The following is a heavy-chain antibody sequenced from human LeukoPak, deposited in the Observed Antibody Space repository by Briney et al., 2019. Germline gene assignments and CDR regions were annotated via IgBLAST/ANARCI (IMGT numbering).Heavy chain of an antibody. D-gene: IGHD3-22*01. CDR3: AREKGRHYYDSSGYIGGH. V-gene: IGHV3-30*04. Sequence: PGGSLRLSCAASGFTFSSYAMHWVRQAPGKGLEWVAVISYDGSNKYYADSVKGRFTISRDNSKNTLYLQMNSLRAEDTAVYYCAREKGRHYYDSSGYIGGHWGQGTLVTVSS. CDR2: ISYDGSNK. J-gene: IGHJ4*02. CDR1: GFTFSSYA.